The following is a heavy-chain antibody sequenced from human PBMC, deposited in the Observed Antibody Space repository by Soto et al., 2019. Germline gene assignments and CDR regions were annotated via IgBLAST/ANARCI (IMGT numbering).Heavy chain of an antibody. CDR3: AKDPDTWKAGMDV. D-gene: IGHD1-20*01. CDR2: ISANFGTA. CDR1: GYTFTSYG. V-gene: IGHV1-69*13. Sequence: SVKVSCKASGYTFTSYGISWVRQAPGQGLEWMGGISANFGTANYAQKLQGRVTMTADESTSTAYMELSSLRSEDTAVYYCAKDPDTWKAGMDVWGQGTTVTVSS. J-gene: IGHJ6*02.